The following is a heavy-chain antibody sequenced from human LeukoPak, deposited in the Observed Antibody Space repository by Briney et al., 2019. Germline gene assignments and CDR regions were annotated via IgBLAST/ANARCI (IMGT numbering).Heavy chain of an antibody. J-gene: IGHJ6*03. D-gene: IGHD3-10*01. CDR1: GYSISSGYY. CDR2: IYHSGST. CDR3: ARGRGPRYYGSGSYYMDV. V-gene: IGHV4-38-2*02. Sequence: SETLSLTCTVSGYSISSGYYWGWIRQPPGKGLEWIGSIYHSGSTYYNPSLKSRVTISVDTSKNQFSLKLSSVTAADTAVYYCARGRGPRYYGSGSYYMDVWGKGTTVTVSS.